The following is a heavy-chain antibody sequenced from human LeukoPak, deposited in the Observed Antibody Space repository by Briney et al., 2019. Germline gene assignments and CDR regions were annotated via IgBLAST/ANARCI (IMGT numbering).Heavy chain of an antibody. CDR1: GGSFSGYY. CDR2: INHSGST. V-gene: IGHV4-34*01. CDR3: ARAVRGVVTAKSESYYFDY. Sequence: TSETLSLTCAVYGGSFSGYYWSWIRQPPGKGLEWIGEINHSGSTNYNPSLKSRVTISVDTSKNQFSLKLSSVTAADTAVYYCARAVRGVVTAKSESYYFDYWGQGTLVTVSS. D-gene: IGHD2-21*02. J-gene: IGHJ4*02.